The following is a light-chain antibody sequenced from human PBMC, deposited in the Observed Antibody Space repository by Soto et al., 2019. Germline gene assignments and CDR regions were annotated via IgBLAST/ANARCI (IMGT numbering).Light chain of an antibody. CDR2: AAS. Sequence: AIQMTQSPSSLSASVGDRVPITCRASQGIRNDLGWYQQKPGKAPKLLIYAASSLHSGVPSRFSGRGSGTDFTLTVESLQPEDFATYYCQQGYSNPWTFGQGTKVDIK. J-gene: IGKJ1*01. CDR3: QQGYSNPWT. CDR1: QGIRND. V-gene: IGKV1-6*01.